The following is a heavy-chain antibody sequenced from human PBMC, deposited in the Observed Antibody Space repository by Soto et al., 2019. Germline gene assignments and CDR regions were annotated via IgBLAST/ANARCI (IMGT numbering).Heavy chain of an antibody. D-gene: IGHD2-21*02. CDR1: GFSLSTRGVG. Sequence: QITLKESGPTLVKPTQTLTLTCTFSGFSLSTRGVGVGWIRQPPGKALEWLALIYWDNDKRYSPSLTSRLTITKDTSKNQVVLTMTNMDPVDTATYYCAHSRCGGDCLQSYPSHYYYGMDVWGQGTTVTVSS. J-gene: IGHJ6*02. CDR2: IYWDNDK. CDR3: AHSRCGGDCLQSYPSHYYYGMDV. V-gene: IGHV2-5*02.